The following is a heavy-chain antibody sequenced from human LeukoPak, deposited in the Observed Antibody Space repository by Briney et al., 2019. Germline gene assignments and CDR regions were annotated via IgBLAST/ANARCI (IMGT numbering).Heavy chain of an antibody. Sequence: GGSLRLSCAASGFTFSSYWMHWVRQAPGKGLVWVSRINSDGSSTSYADSVKGRFTISRDNAKNTLYLQMNSLRAEDTAVYYCAIMPSSYGPGFDYWGQGTLVTVSS. D-gene: IGHD1-26*01. J-gene: IGHJ4*02. CDR3: AIMPSSYGPGFDY. CDR2: INSDGSST. V-gene: IGHV3-74*01. CDR1: GFTFSSYW.